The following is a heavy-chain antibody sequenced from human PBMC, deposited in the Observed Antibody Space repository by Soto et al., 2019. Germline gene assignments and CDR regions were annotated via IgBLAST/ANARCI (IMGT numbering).Heavy chain of an antibody. Sequence: EVQLVESGGGLVKPGGSLRLSCAASGFTFSNAWMSWVRQAPGKGLEWVGRIKSKTDGGTTDYAAPVKGRFTISRDDSKNTLYLQMNSLKTEDTALYYCTTDVRGSSWYLDYWGQGTLVTVSS. CDR1: GFTFSNAW. V-gene: IGHV3-15*01. CDR3: TTDVRGSSWYLDY. J-gene: IGHJ4*02. CDR2: IKSKTDGGTT. D-gene: IGHD6-13*01.